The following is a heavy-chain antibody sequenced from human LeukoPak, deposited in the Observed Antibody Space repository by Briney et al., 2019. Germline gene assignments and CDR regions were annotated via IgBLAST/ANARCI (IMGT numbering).Heavy chain of an antibody. Sequence: GGSLRLSCSASGFTFSTYGMHWVRQAPGKGLESVSSVSSNGGSTYYADSVKGRFTISRDTSKNTLYLLMSSLRAEDTAVYYCVKDDCSGGSCYYFDYWGQGTLVTVSS. CDR1: GFTFSTYG. CDR2: VSSNGGST. J-gene: IGHJ4*02. CDR3: VKDDCSGGSCYYFDY. D-gene: IGHD2-15*01. V-gene: IGHV3-64D*06.